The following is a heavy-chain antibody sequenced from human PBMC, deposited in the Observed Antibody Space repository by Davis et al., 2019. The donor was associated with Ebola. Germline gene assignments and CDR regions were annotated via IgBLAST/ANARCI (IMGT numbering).Heavy chain of an antibody. Sequence: GGSLRLSCAASGFTFSGSAMHWVRQASGKGLEWVGRIRSKANSYATAYAASVKGRFTISRDDSKNTAYLQMNSLKTEDTAVYYCTRGIAAAGIWGQGTLVTVSS. D-gene: IGHD6-13*01. J-gene: IGHJ4*02. CDR2: IRSKANSYAT. CDR1: GFTFSGSA. CDR3: TRGIAAAGI. V-gene: IGHV3-73*01.